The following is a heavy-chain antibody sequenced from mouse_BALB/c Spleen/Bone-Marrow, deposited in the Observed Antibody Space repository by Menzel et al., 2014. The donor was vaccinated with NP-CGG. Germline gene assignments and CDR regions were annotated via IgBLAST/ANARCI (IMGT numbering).Heavy chain of an antibody. D-gene: IGHD2-3*01. CDR3: TRGRYYDY. Sequence: DVQLQESGGGLVQPGGSMKLSCVASGFTFSNYWMNWIRQSPEKGLEWVAEIRLKSNNYATHYAESVKGRFTISRDDPKSSVYLQMNNLRAEDTGIYYCTRGRYYDYWGQGTTLTVSS. CDR2: IRLKSNNYAT. V-gene: IGHV6-6*02. J-gene: IGHJ2*01. CDR1: GFTFSNYW.